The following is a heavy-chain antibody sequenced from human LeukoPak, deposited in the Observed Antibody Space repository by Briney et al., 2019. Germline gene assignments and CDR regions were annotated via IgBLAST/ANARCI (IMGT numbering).Heavy chain of an antibody. J-gene: IGHJ3*02. CDR1: GYSFTSYW. CDR3: ARQGSPRITIFGVVINDAFDI. V-gene: IGHV5-51*01. Sequence: GESLKISCKGSGYSFTSYWIGWVRQMPGKGLEWMGIIYPSDSNIRYSPSFQGQVTISADKSISTAYLQWSSLKASDTAMYYCARQGSPRITIFGVVINDAFDIWGQGTMVTVSS. CDR2: IYPSDSNI. D-gene: IGHD3-3*01.